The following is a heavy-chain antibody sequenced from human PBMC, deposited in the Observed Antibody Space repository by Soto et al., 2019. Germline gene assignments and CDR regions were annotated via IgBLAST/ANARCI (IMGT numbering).Heavy chain of an antibody. CDR2: IYYSGST. CDR3: ARGVVVVPAANSQFYYYYYYGMDV. CDR1: GGSISSYY. J-gene: IGHJ6*02. V-gene: IGHV4-59*01. D-gene: IGHD2-2*01. Sequence: KSSETLSLTCTVSGGSISSYYWSWIRQPPGKGLEWIGYIYYSGSTNYNPSLKSRVTISVDTSKNQFSLKLGSVTAADTAVYYCARGVVVVPAANSQFYYYYYYGMDVWGQGTTVTVSS.